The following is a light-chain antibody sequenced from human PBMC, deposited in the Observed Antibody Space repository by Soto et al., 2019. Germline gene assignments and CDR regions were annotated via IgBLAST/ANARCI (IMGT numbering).Light chain of an antibody. CDR2: DAS. CDR1: QGISSY. V-gene: IGKV1-8*01. CDR3: QQYNSYSFT. Sequence: AIRMTQSPSSLSASTGDRVTITCRASQGISSYLAWYQQKPGKAPNLLIYDASSLESGVPSRFSGSGSGTEFTLTISSLQPDDFATYYCQQYNSYSFTFGGGTKVDIK. J-gene: IGKJ4*01.